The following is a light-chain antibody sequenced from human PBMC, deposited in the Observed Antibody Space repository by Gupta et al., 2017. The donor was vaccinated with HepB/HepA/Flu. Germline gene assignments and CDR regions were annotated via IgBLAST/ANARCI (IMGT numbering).Light chain of an antibody. CDR3: QQYGSSPWT. V-gene: IGKV3-20*01. J-gene: IGKJ1*01. Sequence: EIVLTQSPRTLSLSPGERATLSCRARPSVSSSYLAWYQQKPGQAPRLLIYGTYSRATGIPDRVSGSGSGTDFTLTISRLEPEDFAVYYCQQYGSSPWTFGQGTEVEIK. CDR2: GTY. CDR1: PSVSSSY.